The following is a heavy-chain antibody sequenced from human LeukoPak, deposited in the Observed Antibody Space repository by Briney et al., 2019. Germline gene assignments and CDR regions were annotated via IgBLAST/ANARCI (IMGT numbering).Heavy chain of an antibody. CDR2: IYNSRST. D-gene: IGHD3-16*01. J-gene: IGHJ6*02. CDR3: ASMMGGRVPGYYYYGMDV. V-gene: IGHV4-59*02. Sequence: SETLSLTCTVSGGSVSSYYWSWIRQAPGKGLEWIGSIYNSRSTNYNPFLKSRVTMSVDTSKNQFSLKLTSVTAADTAVYYCASMMGGRVPGYYYYGMDVWGQGTTVTVSS. CDR1: GGSVSSYY.